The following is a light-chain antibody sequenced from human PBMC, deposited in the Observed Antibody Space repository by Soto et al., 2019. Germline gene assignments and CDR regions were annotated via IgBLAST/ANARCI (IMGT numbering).Light chain of an antibody. J-gene: IGKJ5*01. V-gene: IGKV3-11*01. CDR3: QQRSNWPPIT. CDR1: QTVRNN. Sequence: EIEMTQSPATLSVSPGERATLSCRASQTVRNNLAWYQQRPGQAPRLLIYDASSRATGIPARFSGSGSGTEFTLTISSLEPEDFAVYYCQQRSNWPPITFGQGTRLEI. CDR2: DAS.